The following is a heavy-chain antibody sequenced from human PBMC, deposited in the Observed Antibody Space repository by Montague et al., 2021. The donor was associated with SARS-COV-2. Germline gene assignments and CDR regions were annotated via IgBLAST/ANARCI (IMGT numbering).Heavy chain of an antibody. D-gene: IGHD6-6*01. Sequence: SETLSLTCTVSGGSISSGGYYWSWIRQPPGKGLEWIGSIYYSGSTYYNPSLKSRVTISVDTSKNQFSLKLSSVTAADTAVYYCARDLNEYSSSGGFDYWGQGTLVTVSS. CDR1: GGSISSGGYY. CDR3: ARDLNEYSSSGGFDY. CDR2: IYYSGST. J-gene: IGHJ4*02. V-gene: IGHV4-39*07.